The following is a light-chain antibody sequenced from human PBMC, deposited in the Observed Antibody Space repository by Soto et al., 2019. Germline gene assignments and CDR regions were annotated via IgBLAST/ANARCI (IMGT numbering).Light chain of an antibody. CDR3: QQYGGSAPWT. J-gene: IGKJ1*01. Sequence: EIVLTQPPGPLSVSPGDRVTLXXRAXXXXNNNYLAWYQQKPGQAPRLLIYGASTPATGTPARFSGSGSGTHFTLTVSRLEPEDFAVYYCQQYGGSAPWTFGPGTKVDMK. V-gene: IGKV3-20*01. CDR1: XXXNNNY. CDR2: GAS.